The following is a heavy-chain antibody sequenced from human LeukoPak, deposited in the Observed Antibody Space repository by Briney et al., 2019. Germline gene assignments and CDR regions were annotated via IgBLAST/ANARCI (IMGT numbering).Heavy chain of an antibody. CDR3: ARGRGGYGDYYYYYMDV. J-gene: IGHJ6*03. V-gene: IGHV6-1*01. Sequence: SQTLSLTCAISGDSVSSNSAAWNWLRQSPSRGLEWLGRTYYRSKWYNDYAVSVKSRITINPDTSKNQFFLQLNSVTPEDTAVYYCARGRGGYGDYYYYYMDVWGKGTTVTVSS. D-gene: IGHD4-17*01. CDR2: TYYRSKWYN. CDR1: GDSVSSNSAA.